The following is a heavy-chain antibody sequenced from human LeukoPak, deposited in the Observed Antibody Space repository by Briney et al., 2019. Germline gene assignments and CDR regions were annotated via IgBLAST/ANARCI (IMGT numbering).Heavy chain of an antibody. CDR1: GGSISSGSYY. J-gene: IGHJ5*02. V-gene: IGHV4-61*02. CDR3: ARGGAAAGFNWFDP. D-gene: IGHD6-13*01. CDR2: IYTSGST. Sequence: SETLSLTCTVSGGSISSGSYYWSWIRQPAGKGLEWIGRIYTSGSTNYNPSLKSRVTISVDTSKNQFSLKLSSVAAADTAVYYCARGGAAAGFNWFDPWGQGTLVTVSS.